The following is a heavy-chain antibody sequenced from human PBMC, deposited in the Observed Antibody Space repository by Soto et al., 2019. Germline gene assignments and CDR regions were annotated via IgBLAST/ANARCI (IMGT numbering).Heavy chain of an antibody. D-gene: IGHD3-16*01. Sequence: PSETLSLTCIVSGGSVGSGAYYWGWLRQPAGIAVEWIRYIQYSGDTNYNSSLKSRVTISVDRSRKRISLKLTSVTAADTAFYYCARHDYADRTFDLWGQGTKVTVSS. J-gene: IGHJ3*01. CDR1: GGSVGSGAYY. CDR2: IQYSGDT. CDR3: ARHDYADRTFDL. V-gene: IGHV4-61*08.